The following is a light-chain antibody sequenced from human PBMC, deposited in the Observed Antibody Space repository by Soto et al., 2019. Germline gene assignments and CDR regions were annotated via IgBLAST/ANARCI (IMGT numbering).Light chain of an antibody. CDR1: QGVTTN. CDR2: DVS. CDR3: QQYNNWPYS. Sequence: DILMTQSPATLSVSPGERATLSCRAGQGVTTNFAWYQQKSGQSPRLLIYDVSIRATGVPARFSGTGSETDFTLTLSGLQSEDSAIYFCQQYNNWPYSFGQGKRLEIK. V-gene: IGKV3-15*01. J-gene: IGKJ5*01.